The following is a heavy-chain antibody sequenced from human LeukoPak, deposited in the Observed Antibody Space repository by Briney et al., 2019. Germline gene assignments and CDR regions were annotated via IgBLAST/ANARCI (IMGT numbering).Heavy chain of an antibody. CDR1: GFTFSSYA. Sequence: LSGGSLRLSCAASGFTFSSYAMSWVRQAPGKGLEWVSAISGSGGSTYYADSVKGRFTISRDNSKNTLYLQMNSLRAEDTAVYYCAKSDEVVRAELYDYWGQGTLVTVSS. V-gene: IGHV3-23*01. CDR3: AKSDEVVRAELYDY. J-gene: IGHJ4*02. CDR2: ISGSGGST. D-gene: IGHD3-10*01.